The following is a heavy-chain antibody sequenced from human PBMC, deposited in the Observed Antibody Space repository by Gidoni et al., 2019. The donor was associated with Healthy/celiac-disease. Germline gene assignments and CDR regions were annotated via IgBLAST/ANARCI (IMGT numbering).Heavy chain of an antibody. Sequence: QLQLQESGPGLVKPSETLTLTCTVSGGYISSSSYYWGWIRQPPGKGLEWIGSIYYSGSTYYNPSLKSRVTISVDTSKNQFSLKLSSVTAADTAVYYCARVIAVAGFFYFDYWGQGTLVTVSS. CDR1: GGYISSSSYY. CDR2: IYYSGST. J-gene: IGHJ4*02. CDR3: ARVIAVAGFFYFDY. D-gene: IGHD6-19*01. V-gene: IGHV4-39*01.